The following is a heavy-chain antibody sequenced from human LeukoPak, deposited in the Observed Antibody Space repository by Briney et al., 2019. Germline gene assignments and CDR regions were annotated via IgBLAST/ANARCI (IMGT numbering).Heavy chain of an antibody. V-gene: IGHV3-11*01. J-gene: IGHJ6*03. CDR1: GFTFSDYY. CDR3: ARDIVGAPSPPYYYYYMDV. Sequence: GGSLRLSCAASGFTFSDYYMSWIRQAPGKGLEWVSYISSSGSTIYYADSVKGRFTISRDNAKNSLYLQMNSLRAEDTAVYYCARDIVGAPSPPYYYYYMDVWGKGTTVTVSS. CDR2: ISSSGSTI. D-gene: IGHD1-26*01.